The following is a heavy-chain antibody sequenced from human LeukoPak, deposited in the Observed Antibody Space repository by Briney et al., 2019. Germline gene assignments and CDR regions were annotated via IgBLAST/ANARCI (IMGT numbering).Heavy chain of an antibody. D-gene: IGHD6-19*01. Sequence: GGSLRLSSSAAGFTSSSYAMHWVRQAPGKGLEYVSAISHDGVTTYYADSVKGRFTIFRDNSKNTLYLQMSSLRAEDTAVYYCVTLAGGGYWRQGTVVTVSS. CDR2: ISHDGVTT. CDR3: VTLAGGGY. J-gene: IGHJ4*02. CDR1: GFTSSSYA. V-gene: IGHV3-64D*09.